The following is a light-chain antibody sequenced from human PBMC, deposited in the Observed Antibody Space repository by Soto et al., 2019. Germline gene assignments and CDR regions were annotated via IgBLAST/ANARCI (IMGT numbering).Light chain of an antibody. CDR3: QQSGRTPPT. CDR1: ESVSNDH. J-gene: IGKJ1*01. Sequence: EIVLTQSPGTLSLSPEERATLSCRASESVSNDHVAWYQRKPGQAPRLLIYGASYRATDIPYRFSGSGSGTDFTLTIARREAEDFAVYFCQQSGRTPPTFGLGTKVEI. CDR2: GAS. V-gene: IGKV3-20*01.